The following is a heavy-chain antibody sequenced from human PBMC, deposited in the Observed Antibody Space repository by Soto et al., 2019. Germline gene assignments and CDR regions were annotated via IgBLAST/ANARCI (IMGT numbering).Heavy chain of an antibody. CDR3: ARVTAAAGTGRFDP. V-gene: IGHV1-3*01. D-gene: IGHD6-13*01. CDR1: GYTFTSYA. Sequence: GPSVKVSCKASGYTFTSYAMHWVRQAPGQRLEWMGWINAGNGNTKYSQKFQGRVTITRDTSASTAYMELSSLRSEDTAVYYCARVTAAAGTGRFDPWGQGTLVTVSS. CDR2: INAGNGNT. J-gene: IGHJ5*02.